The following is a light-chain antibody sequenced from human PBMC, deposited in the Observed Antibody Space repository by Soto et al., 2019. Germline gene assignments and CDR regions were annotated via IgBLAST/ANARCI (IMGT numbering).Light chain of an antibody. Sequence: DIQMTQSPSSLSASVGDRVTITCRASQSISSYLNWYQQKPGKAPKLLIYAASSLQSGVPSRFSGSGSGTDFTLTISSLQPEDFATYYCKQSYSTLINFGQGTRLEIK. CDR3: KQSYSTLIN. CDR2: AAS. CDR1: QSISSY. V-gene: IGKV1-39*01. J-gene: IGKJ5*01.